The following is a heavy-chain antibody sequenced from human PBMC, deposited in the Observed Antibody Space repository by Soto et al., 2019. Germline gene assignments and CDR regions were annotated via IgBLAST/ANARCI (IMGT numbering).Heavy chain of an antibody. CDR3: AKSPRGEMATD. CDR1: GYTFINYH. Sequence: QVQLVQSGGEVKKPGASVTVSCKASGYTFINYHITWVRQAPGQGLEWMAWINTYNGMTDYAQRFQGRVTMTRDTSTITAYMALRNLGSGDTAVYFFAKSPRGEMATDWGQGTLVTVSS. D-gene: IGHD5-12*01. CDR2: INTYNGMT. J-gene: IGHJ4*02. V-gene: IGHV1-18*01.